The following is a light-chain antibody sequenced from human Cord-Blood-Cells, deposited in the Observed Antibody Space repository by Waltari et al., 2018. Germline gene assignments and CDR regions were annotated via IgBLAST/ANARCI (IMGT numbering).Light chain of an antibody. CDR2: GAS. Sequence: IVLTHSPGTLSLYPGERATLSCRASQSVSSSYLAWYQQKPGQAPRLLIYGASSRATGIPDRFSGSGSGTDFTLTISRLEPEDFAVYYCQQYGSSPYSFGQGTKLEIK. J-gene: IGKJ2*03. CDR3: QQYGSSPYS. V-gene: IGKV3-20*01. CDR1: QSVSSSY.